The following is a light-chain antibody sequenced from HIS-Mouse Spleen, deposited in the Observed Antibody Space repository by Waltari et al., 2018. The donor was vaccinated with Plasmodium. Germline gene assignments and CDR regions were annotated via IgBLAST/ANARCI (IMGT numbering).Light chain of an antibody. V-gene: IGKV3-20*01. CDR1: QSVSSSY. CDR2: GAS. J-gene: IGKJ2*01. Sequence: EIVLTQSPGTLSLSPGESATLSCRASQSVSSSYLAWYQQKPGQAPRLRTYGASSRATGIPDRFSGSGSGTDFTLTISRLEPEYFAVYYCQQYGSSPYTFGQGTKLEIK. CDR3: QQYGSSPYT.